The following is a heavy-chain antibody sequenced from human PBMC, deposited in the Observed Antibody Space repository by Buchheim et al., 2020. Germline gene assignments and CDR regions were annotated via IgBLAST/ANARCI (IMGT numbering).Heavy chain of an antibody. CDR2: ISSSSSTI. CDR1: GVTFSSYS. Sequence: EVQLVESGGGLVQPGGSLRLSCAASGVTFSSYSMNWVRQAPGKGLEWVSYISSSSSTIYYADSVKGRFTISSDNAKNSLYLQMNSLRAEDTAVYYCARVGVPAAIKSWFDPWGQGTL. V-gene: IGHV3-48*01. D-gene: IGHD2-2*01. J-gene: IGHJ5*02. CDR3: ARVGVPAAIKSWFDP.